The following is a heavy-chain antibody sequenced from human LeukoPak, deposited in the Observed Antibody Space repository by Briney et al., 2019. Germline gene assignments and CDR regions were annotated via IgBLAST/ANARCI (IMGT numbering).Heavy chain of an antibody. J-gene: IGHJ6*03. CDR2: INEDGSET. D-gene: IGHD5-24*01. V-gene: IGHV3-7*01. Sequence: GGSLRLSCVALEFSFETYWMSWVRQAPGKGPEWVANINEDGSETHYVGSVRGRFTISRDNADNSLHLQMSSLRPEDMAVYYCARGETMDVWGKGTTVTVSS. CDR3: ARGETMDV. CDR1: EFSFETYW.